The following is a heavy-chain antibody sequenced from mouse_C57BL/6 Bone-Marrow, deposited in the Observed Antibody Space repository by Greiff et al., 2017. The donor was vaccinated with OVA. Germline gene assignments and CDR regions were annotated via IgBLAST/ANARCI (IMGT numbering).Heavy chain of an antibody. CDR1: GFNIKDDY. Sequence: EVQLQQSGAELVRPGASVKLSCTASGFNIKDDYMHWVKQRPEQGLEWIGWIDPENGDTEYASKFQGKATITADTSSNTAYLQLSSLTSEDTAVYYCTLYSNYVYAMDYWGQGTSVTVSS. CDR2: IDPENGDT. CDR3: TLYSNYVYAMDY. D-gene: IGHD2-5*01. J-gene: IGHJ4*01. V-gene: IGHV14-4*01.